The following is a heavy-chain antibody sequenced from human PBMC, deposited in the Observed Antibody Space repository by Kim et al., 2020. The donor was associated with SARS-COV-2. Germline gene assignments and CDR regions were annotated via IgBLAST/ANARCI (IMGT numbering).Heavy chain of an antibody. CDR3: ARGLRSDIVVVVAAKYFDY. J-gene: IGHJ4*02. V-gene: IGHV4-34*01. D-gene: IGHD2-15*01. Sequence: SRVTISVDTAKNQFSLKLSSVTAADTAVYYCARGLRSDIVVVVAAKYFDYWGQGTLVTVSS.